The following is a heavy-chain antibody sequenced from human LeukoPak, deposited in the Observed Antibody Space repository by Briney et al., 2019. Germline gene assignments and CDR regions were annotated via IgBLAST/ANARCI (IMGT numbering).Heavy chain of an antibody. J-gene: IGHJ4*02. CDR3: ARFGLGYCSSTSCQH. CDR1: GYSISSGYY. Sequence: PSETLSLTCAVSGYSISSGYYWGWIRQPPGKGLEWIGSIYHSGSTYYNPSLKSRVTISVDTSKNQFSLKLSSVTAADTAVYYCARFGLGYCSSTSCQHWGQGTLVTVSS. D-gene: IGHD2-2*01. CDR2: IYHSGST. V-gene: IGHV4-38-2*01.